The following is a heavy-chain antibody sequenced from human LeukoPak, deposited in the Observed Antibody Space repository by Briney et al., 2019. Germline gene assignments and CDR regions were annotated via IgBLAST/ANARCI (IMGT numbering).Heavy chain of an antibody. D-gene: IGHD3-22*01. V-gene: IGHV3-23*01. CDR1: GITLSNYG. J-gene: IGHJ4*02. Sequence: GGSLRLSCAVSGITLSNYGMSWVCQAPGRGLEWVAGISGSGGSTNYADSVKGRFTISRDNPKNTLYLQMNSQRAEDTAVYFCAKRGVVIRVILVGFHKEAYYFDSWGQGALVTVSS. CDR3: AKRGVVIRVILVGFHKEAYYFDS. CDR2: ISGSGGST.